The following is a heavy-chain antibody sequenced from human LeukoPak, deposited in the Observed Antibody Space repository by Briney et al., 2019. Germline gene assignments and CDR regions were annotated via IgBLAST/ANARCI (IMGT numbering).Heavy chain of an antibody. CDR1: GYTFTSYG. Sequence: GASVKDSCKASGYTFTSYGICWVRQALGPGREWMGWISAYNGETKYTQKPQGRVTISTETTTRTAYMGMRRPRSDDTAVYYSARDAVIVVALPDGYYYYMDVWGKGTTVTVSS. D-gene: IGHD2/OR15-2a*01. V-gene: IGHV1-18*01. CDR3: ARDAVIVVALPDGYYYYMDV. CDR2: ISAYNGET. J-gene: IGHJ6*03.